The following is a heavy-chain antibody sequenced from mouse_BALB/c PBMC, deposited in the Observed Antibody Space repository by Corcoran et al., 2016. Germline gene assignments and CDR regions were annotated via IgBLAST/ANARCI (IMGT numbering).Heavy chain of an antibody. CDR2: INTYTGEP. V-gene: IGHV9-1*02. D-gene: IGHD3-1*01. Sequence: QIQLVQSGPELKKPGETVKISCKASGYPFTNYGMNWVKQAPGKGLKWLGWINTYTGEPTYADDFKGRFAFSLETSASTAYLQINNLKNEDMATYFCARTLGDYAMDYWGQGTSVTVSS. CDR1: GYPFTNYG. J-gene: IGHJ4*01. CDR3: ARTLGDYAMDY.